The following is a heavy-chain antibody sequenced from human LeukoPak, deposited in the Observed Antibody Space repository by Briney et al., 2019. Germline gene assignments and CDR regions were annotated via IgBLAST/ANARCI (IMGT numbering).Heavy chain of an antibody. CDR1: GYTFTSYG. D-gene: IGHD2-2*01. CDR3: ARDGWVVVPAATPPGDY. J-gene: IGHJ4*02. V-gene: IGHV1-18*01. CDR2: ISAYNGNT. Sequence: ASVKVSCKASGYTFTSYGISWVRQAPGQGLEWMGWISAYNGNTNYAQKLQGRVIMTTDTSTSTAYMELRSLRSDDTAVYYCARDGWVVVPAATPPGDYWGQGTLVTVSS.